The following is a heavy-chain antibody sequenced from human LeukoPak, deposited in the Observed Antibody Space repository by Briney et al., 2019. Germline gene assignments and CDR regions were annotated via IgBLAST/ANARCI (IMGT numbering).Heavy chain of an antibody. CDR2: VMSGRGST. CDR1: GFSVSDYS. J-gene: IGHJ4*02. D-gene: IGHD3-16*01. Sequence: GGSLRLPCAASGFSVSDYSISWIRQSPGKGPEWISYVMSGRGSTNYADSVKGRFTVSRDNAKNSVALQLDGLRADDTAVYFCTRERRGSYYAFESWGQGTLVTVSS. CDR3: TRERRGSYYAFES. V-gene: IGHV3-11*05.